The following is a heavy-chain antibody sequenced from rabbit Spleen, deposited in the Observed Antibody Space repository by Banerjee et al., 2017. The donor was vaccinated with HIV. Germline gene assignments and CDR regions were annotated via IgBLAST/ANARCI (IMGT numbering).Heavy chain of an antibody. D-gene: IGHD1-1*01. CDR3: ARDGSGSGYNYLDL. V-gene: IGHV1S45*01. CDR2: IDTSNGDT. J-gene: IGHJ4*01. CDR1: GFSFSSNW. Sequence: LEESGGGLVKPGGTLTLTCTVSGFSFSSNWICWVRQAPGKGLEWIACIDTSNGDTDYANWPKGRFTISKASSTTVTLQMTSLTAADTATYFCARDGSGSGYNYLDLWGPGTLVTVS.